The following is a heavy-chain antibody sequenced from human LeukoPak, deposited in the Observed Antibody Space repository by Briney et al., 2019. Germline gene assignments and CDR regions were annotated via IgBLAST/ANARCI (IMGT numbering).Heavy chain of an antibody. CDR1: CGSISSSSYY. CDR2: IYYSGST. Sequence: PPDTLSLTCTVSCGSISSSSYYWGSIRQPPGKALGRTGSIYYSGSTYYIPSLKSRVSISVDTSKNQFSLKLSSVTAADTAVYYCAGHTYYYDSSGYRHFDYWGQGTLVTVSS. V-gene: IGHV4-39*01. D-gene: IGHD3-22*01. CDR3: AGHTYYYDSSGYRHFDY. J-gene: IGHJ4*02.